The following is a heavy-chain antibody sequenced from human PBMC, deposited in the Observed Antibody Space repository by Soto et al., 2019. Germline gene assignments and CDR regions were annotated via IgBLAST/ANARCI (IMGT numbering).Heavy chain of an antibody. CDR3: ARDGYPTLFDY. D-gene: IGHD5-12*01. J-gene: IGHJ4*02. CDR1: GFTFSSYE. CDR2: ISSSGSTI. Sequence: GGSLRLSCAASGFTFSSYEMNWVRQAPGKGLEWVSYISSSGSTIYYADSVKGRFTISRDNAKNSLYLQMNSLRAEDTAVYYCARDGYPTLFDYWGQGTLVTVSS. V-gene: IGHV3-48*03.